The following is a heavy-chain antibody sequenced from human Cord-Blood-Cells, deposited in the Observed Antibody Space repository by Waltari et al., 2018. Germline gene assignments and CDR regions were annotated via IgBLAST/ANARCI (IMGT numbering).Heavy chain of an antibody. D-gene: IGHD3-10*01. Sequence: QVQLVQSGAEVKKPGASVKVSCKASGYTFTGYYMHWVRQAPGQGLEWMGGSNPNGGGTNYGQKFQGRVTMTMDTAISTAYMELSRLRSDDTAVYYCARSVTMVRGVTLNNWFDPWGQGTLVTVSS. CDR3: ARSVTMVRGVTLNNWFDP. J-gene: IGHJ5*02. CDR2: SNPNGGGT. CDR1: GYTFTGYY. V-gene: IGHV1-2*02.